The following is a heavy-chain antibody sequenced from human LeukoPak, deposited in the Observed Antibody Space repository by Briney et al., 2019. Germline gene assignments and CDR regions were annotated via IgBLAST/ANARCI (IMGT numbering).Heavy chain of an antibody. J-gene: IGHJ6*02. D-gene: IGHD3-22*01. CDR3: ARGRIAKIVVVHSFSYGMDV. V-gene: IGHV4-34*01. Sequence: SESLSLTCTVYGGSFTDYFWTWIRQSPGKGLEWIGEINDYTGDTNYNPSLNSRVSISLEKSKNQFPLELRSVTAADTAVYYCARGRIAKIVVVHSFSYGMDVWGQGTTVTVSS. CDR2: INDYTGDT. CDR1: GGSFTDYF.